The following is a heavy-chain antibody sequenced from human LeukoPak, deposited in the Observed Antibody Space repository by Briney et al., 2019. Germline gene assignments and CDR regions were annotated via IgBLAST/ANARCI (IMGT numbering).Heavy chain of an antibody. Sequence: GGSLRLSCAASGFTFSSYWFHWVRQAPGKGLVWVSRINSDGSGTTYADSVKGRFTISRDNAKNSLYLQMNSLRAEDTAVYYCARTNYDFWSGYYLRGEYYYYYYYMDVWGKGTTVTVSS. CDR3: ARTNYDFWSGYYLRGEYYYYYYYMDV. CDR2: INSDGSGT. V-gene: IGHV3-74*01. J-gene: IGHJ6*03. D-gene: IGHD3-3*01. CDR1: GFTFSSYW.